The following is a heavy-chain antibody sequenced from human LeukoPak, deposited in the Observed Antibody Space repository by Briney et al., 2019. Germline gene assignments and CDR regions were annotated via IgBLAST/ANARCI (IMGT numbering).Heavy chain of an antibody. V-gene: IGHV3-74*01. CDR3: ARDCTNGVCLGY. CDR2: IKDDGST. J-gene: IGHJ4*02. Sequence: GGSLRLSCAASGFTFSTYWMHWVRQAPGKGLVWVSRIKDDGSTIYADSVKGRFTISRDNAKNTLYLQMNSLRAEDTAVYYCARDCTNGVCLGYWGQGTLVTVSS. CDR1: GFTFSTYW. D-gene: IGHD2-8*01.